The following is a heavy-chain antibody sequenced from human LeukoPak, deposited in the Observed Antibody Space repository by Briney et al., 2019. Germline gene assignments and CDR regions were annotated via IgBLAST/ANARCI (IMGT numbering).Heavy chain of an antibody. J-gene: IGHJ4*02. Sequence: GSLRLSCAAPGFAFDDYGMSWIRQPPGKGLEWIGYMYYSGSTKYNPSLKSRVTISVDTSKNQFSLKLSSVTAADTAVYYCARSSTESYFDYWGQGTLVTVSS. D-gene: IGHD3-3*02. CDR2: MYYSGST. V-gene: IGHV4-59*01. CDR3: ARSSTESYFDY. CDR1: GFAFDDYG.